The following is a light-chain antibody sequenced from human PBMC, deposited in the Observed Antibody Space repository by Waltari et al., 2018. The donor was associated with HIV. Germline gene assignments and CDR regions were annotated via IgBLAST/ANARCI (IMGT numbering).Light chain of an antibody. CDR3: QSYDQRNHWV. J-gene: IGLJ3*02. CDR2: ADD. CDR1: GGSTAAPS. Sequence: NLVLTQAPSVSESPGQAVTITCSRSGGSTAAPSIQRYQQRPGSAPATIIFADDRRPSGVPSRFSGSVDISSNSASLTISDLQAEDEADYYCQSYDQRNHWVFGGGTRLTVL. V-gene: IGLV6-57*03.